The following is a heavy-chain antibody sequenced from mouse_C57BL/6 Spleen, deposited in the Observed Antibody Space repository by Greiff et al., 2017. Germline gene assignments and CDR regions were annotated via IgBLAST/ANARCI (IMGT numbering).Heavy chain of an antibody. V-gene: IGHV14-2*01. J-gene: IGHJ4*01. CDR3: AMAYYSNYDDAMDY. CDR2: IDPEDGET. CDR1: GFNIKDYY. Sequence: VQLQQSGAELVKPGASVKLSCTASGFNIKDYYMHWVKQRTEQGLEWIGRIDPEDGETKSAPKFQGKATITAATASNTAHLQLRSLTSEDTAVYYCAMAYYSNYDDAMDYWGQGTSVTVSS. D-gene: IGHD2-5*01.